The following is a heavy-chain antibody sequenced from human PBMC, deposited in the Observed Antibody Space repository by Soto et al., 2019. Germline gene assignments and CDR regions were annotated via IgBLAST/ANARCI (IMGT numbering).Heavy chain of an antibody. CDR1: GASITLGGYS. CDR2: INHLETT. J-gene: IGHJ4*02. D-gene: IGHD1-26*01. V-gene: IGHV4-30-2*01. CDR3: ARGGGSDSFDY. Sequence: SETLSLTCTVSGASITLGGYSWSWIRQTPGKGLEWIGYINHLETTFYNPSFESRLTLSIDRAKNQFSLKLHSMSAADRAVYFCARGGGSDSFDYWGQGILVTVSS.